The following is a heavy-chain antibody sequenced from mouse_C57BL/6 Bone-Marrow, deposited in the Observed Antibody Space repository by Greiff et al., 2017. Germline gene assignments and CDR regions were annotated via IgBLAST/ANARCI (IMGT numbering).Heavy chain of an antibody. Sequence: EVMLVESGGGLVKPGGSLKLSCAASGFTFSSYTMSWVRQTPEQRLQWVAAISGGGGNTYYPDRVKGRFTISRDTAKNILYLQMSSLRAEDTALYYCSRQVTTVLATKYFDVWGTGTTVTVSS. J-gene: IGHJ1*03. V-gene: IGHV5-9*01. CDR1: GFTFSSYT. CDR2: ISGGGGNT. D-gene: IGHD1-1*01. CDR3: SRQVTTVLATKYFDV.